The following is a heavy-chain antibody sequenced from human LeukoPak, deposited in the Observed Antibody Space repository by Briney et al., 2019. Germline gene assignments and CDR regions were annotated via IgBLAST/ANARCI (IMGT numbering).Heavy chain of an antibody. Sequence: ASETLSLTCTVSGGSISSSLYYWGWLRQPPGKGLEWIGSIYYSGSTYYNPSLKSRVTISVDTSKNQFSLKLSSVTAADTAVYYCASLSSSGYYYRAFDIWGQGTMVTVSS. CDR1: GGSISSSLYY. V-gene: IGHV4-39*01. CDR2: IYYSGST. CDR3: ASLSSSGYYYRAFDI. D-gene: IGHD3-22*01. J-gene: IGHJ3*02.